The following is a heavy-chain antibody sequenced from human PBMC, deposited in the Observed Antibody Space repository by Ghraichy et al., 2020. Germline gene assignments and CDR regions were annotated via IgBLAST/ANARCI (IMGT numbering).Heavy chain of an antibody. V-gene: IGHV3-66*01. J-gene: IGHJ4*02. D-gene: IGHD5-12*01. CDR3: ARGPSGYDPGYFDY. CDR2: IYSGGSA. CDR1: GFTVSSNY. Sequence: GGSLRLSCAASGFTVSSNYMSWVRQAPGKGLEWVSVIYSGGSAYYADSVKGRFTISRDNSKNTLYLQMNSLRAEDTAVYYCARGPSGYDPGYFDYWGQGTLVTVSS.